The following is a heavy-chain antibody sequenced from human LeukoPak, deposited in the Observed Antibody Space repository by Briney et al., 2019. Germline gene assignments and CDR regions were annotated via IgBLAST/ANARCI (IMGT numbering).Heavy chain of an antibody. CDR1: GFTLGSYA. CDR2: FSDNGGST. V-gene: IGHV3-23*01. J-gene: IGHJ4*02. CDR3: AKGVVAVAGLFDY. Sequence: PGGSLRLSCAASGFTLGSYAMSWVRQAPGKGLEWVSTFSDNGGSTYYADSVKGRFTISRDNSKNTLYLQINSLRAEDTAVYYCAKGVVAVAGLFDYWGQGTLVTVSS. D-gene: IGHD6-19*01.